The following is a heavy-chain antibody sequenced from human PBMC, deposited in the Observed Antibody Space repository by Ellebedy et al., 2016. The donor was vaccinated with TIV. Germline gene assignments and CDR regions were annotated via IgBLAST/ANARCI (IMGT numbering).Heavy chain of an antibody. CDR3: TRATGTRYSSNWHDIDY. J-gene: IGHJ4*02. CDR1: GFSFGSFD. Sequence: PGGSLRLSCAGSGFSFGSFDIHWVRQAVGKGLEWISSVTTAGYTYYRCSVKVRFTISRENAKNSVFLQMSGLTAEDTAVYYCTRATGTRYSSNWHDIDYWGQGTLVTVSS. V-gene: IGHV3-13*01. CDR2: VTTAGYT. D-gene: IGHD6-13*01.